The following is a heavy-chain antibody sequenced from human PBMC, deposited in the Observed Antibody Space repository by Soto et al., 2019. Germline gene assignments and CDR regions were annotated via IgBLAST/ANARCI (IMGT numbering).Heavy chain of an antibody. D-gene: IGHD6-19*01. V-gene: IGHV1-8*01. J-gene: IGHJ5*01. Sequence: GASVKVSCKASGYSFTSYDISWVRQATGQGPEWMGWINPDSGHTGYVQKFQGRVTMTRDTSTNTAYMELSNLTSEDTAVYYCARDGLGRGSGRVDPWGQGTLVTVSS. CDR2: INPDSGHT. CDR1: GYSFTSYD. CDR3: ARDGLGRGSGRVDP.